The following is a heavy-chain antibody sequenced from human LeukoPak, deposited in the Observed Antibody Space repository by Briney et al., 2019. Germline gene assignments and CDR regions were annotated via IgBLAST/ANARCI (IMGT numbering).Heavy chain of an antibody. J-gene: IGHJ3*02. CDR3: ARATRCGYGDCYDAFDI. Sequence: GASVKVSCKASGGTFSSYAISWVRQAPGQGLEWMGRIIPILGIANYAQKFQGRVTITADKSTSTAYMELSSLRSEDTAVYYCARATRCGYGDCYDAFDIWGQGTMVTVSS. CDR1: GGTFSSYA. V-gene: IGHV1-69*04. D-gene: IGHD2-21*02. CDR2: IIPILGIA.